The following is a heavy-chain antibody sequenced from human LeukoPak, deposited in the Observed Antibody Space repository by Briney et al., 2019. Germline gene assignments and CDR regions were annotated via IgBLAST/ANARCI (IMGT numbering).Heavy chain of an antibody. D-gene: IGHD6-19*01. CDR3: ARAAVPID. CDR1: GFTVSSNY. Sequence: QPGGSLRLSCAASGFTVSSNYMSWVRQPPGKGLEWVSVIYSGGSTYYADSVKGRFTISRDNSKNTLYLQMNSLRAEDTAVYYCARAAVPIDWGQGTLVTASS. J-gene: IGHJ4*02. V-gene: IGHV3-53*01. CDR2: IYSGGST.